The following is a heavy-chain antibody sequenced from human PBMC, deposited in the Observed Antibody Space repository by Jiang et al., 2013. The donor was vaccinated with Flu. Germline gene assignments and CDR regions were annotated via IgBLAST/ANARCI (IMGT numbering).Heavy chain of an antibody. Sequence: GVVQPGRSLRLSCAASGFTFSSYAMHWVRQAPGKGLEWVAVISYDGSNKYYADSVKGRFTISRDNSKNTLYLQMNSLRAEDTAVYYCARDGYSSGWYLFRDRSYFDLWGRGTLVTVSS. V-gene: IGHV3-30-3*01. CDR2: ISYDGSNK. CDR3: ARDGYSSGWYLFRDRSYFDL. D-gene: IGHD6-19*01. CDR1: GFTFSSYA. J-gene: IGHJ2*01.